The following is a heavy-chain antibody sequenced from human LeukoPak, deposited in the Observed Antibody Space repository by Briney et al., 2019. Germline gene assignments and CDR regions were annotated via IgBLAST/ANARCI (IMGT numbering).Heavy chain of an antibody. CDR3: ARRVIGGFNWFDP. Sequence: SETLSLTCTVSGGSISSGDYYWSWIRQPPGKGLEWIGYIYYSGSTYYNPSLKSRVTISVDTSKNQFSLKLSSVTAADTAVYYCARRVIGGFNWFDPWGQGTLVTVSS. V-gene: IGHV4-30-4*01. CDR1: GGSISSGDYY. J-gene: IGHJ5*02. D-gene: IGHD2-15*01. CDR2: IYYSGST.